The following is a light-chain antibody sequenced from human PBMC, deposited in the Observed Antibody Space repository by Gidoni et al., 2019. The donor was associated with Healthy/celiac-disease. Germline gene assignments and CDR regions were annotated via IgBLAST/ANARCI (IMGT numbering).Light chain of an antibody. J-gene: IGKJ5*01. Sequence: DIQTTQSPSSVSASVGDRVTITCRASKGISSWLAWYQQKPGKAPKLLIYADSSLQSGVPSRFSGSGSGTDFSLTFSSLQPDYFATYYCQQANSFPPTFGQGTRLEIK. CDR1: KGISSW. CDR3: QQANSFPPT. CDR2: ADS. V-gene: IGKV1-12*01.